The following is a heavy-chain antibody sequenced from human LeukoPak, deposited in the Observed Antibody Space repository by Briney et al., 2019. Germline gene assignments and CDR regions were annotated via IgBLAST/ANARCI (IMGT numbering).Heavy chain of an antibody. CDR3: ARIAVAGTIYFDY. V-gene: IGHV4-39*07. CDR2: IYYSGST. CDR1: GGSISSSSYY. Sequence: SETLSLTCTVSGGSISSSSYYWGWIRQPPGKGLEWIGSIYYSGSTYYNPSLKSRVTISVDTPKNQFSLKLSSVTAADTAVYYCARIAVAGTIYFDYWGQGTLVTVSS. D-gene: IGHD6-19*01. J-gene: IGHJ4*02.